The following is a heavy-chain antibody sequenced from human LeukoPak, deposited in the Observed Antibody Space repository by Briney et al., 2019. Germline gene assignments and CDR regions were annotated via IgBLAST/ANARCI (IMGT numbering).Heavy chain of an antibody. V-gene: IGHV4-38-2*02. Sequence: PSETLSLTCTVSDYSVSSGYGYYWGWIRQPPGKGLEWIGNIYHSGITYYNHFNSSLKSRVTISVDTSENQYFLDLSSVTAADTALYYCSRASSTSYYDYWGQGTLVSVSS. D-gene: IGHD6-19*01. CDR2: IYHSGIT. CDR1: DYSVSSGYGYY. CDR3: SRASSTSYYDY. J-gene: IGHJ4*02.